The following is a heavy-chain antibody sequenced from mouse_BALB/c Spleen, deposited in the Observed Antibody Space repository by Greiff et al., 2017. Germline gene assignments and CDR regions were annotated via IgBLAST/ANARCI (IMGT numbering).Heavy chain of an antibody. J-gene: IGHJ4*01. V-gene: IGHV14-3*02. Sequence: EVQLQQSGAELVQPGASLKLSCAASGFTINDTYMHWVKQRPEQGLEWIGWIDPANGNTKYDPKFQGKATISADTSSNTAYLQLSRLTSEDTAVYDCARESYGSSPMDYWGQGTSVTVSA. CDR3: ARESYGSSPMDY. CDR2: IDPANGNT. D-gene: IGHD1-1*01. CDR1: GFTINDTY.